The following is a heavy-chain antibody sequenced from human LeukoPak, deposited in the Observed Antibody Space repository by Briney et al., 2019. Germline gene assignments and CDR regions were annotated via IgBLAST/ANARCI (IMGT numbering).Heavy chain of an antibody. Sequence: SGGSLRLSCAASGFTFSSYAMHWVRQAPGKGLEWVAVISYDGSNKYYADSVKGRFTISRDNSKNTLYLQMNSLRAEDTAVYYCARGEYSCYYYYYGMDVWGKGTTVTVSS. J-gene: IGHJ6*04. V-gene: IGHV3-30*04. CDR3: ARGEYSCYYYYYGMDV. CDR1: GFTFSSYA. CDR2: ISYDGSNK. D-gene: IGHD6-6*01.